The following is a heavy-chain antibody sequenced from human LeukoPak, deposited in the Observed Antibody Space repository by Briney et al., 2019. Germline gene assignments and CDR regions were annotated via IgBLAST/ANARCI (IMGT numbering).Heavy chain of an antibody. CDR2: INHSGST. D-gene: IGHD3-22*01. CDR3: ARDRREYYYDSSGYSPLGY. J-gene: IGHJ4*02. V-gene: IGHV4-34*01. Sequence: SETLSLTCAVYGGSFSGYYWNWIRQPPGKGLEWIGEINHSGSTNYNPSLKSRVTISVDTSKNQFSLKLSSVTAADTAVYYCARDRREYYYDSSGYSPLGYWGQGTLVTVSS. CDR1: GGSFSGYY.